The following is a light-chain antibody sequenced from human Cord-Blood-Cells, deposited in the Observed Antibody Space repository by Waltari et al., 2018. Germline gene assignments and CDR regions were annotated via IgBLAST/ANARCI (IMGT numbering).Light chain of an antibody. CDR3: SSYTSSSTNVV. CDR1: STYVGGYNY. J-gene: IGLJ2*01. V-gene: IGLV2-14*01. Sequence: QSALTQPASVSGSPGQSITISCTGTSTYVGGYNYVSWYQQHPGKAPKLMIYDVSNRPSGVSKRFSGSKSGNTASLTISGLQAEDEADYYCSSYTSSSTNVVFGGGTKLTVL. CDR2: DVS.